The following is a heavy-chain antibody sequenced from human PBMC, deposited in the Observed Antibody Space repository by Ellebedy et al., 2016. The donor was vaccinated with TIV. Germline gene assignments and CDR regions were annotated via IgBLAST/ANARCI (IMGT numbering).Heavy chain of an antibody. V-gene: IGHV1-2*02. J-gene: IGHJ6*02. CDR1: GYTFTGYY. CDR2: INPNSGGT. Sequence: AASVKVSCKASGYTFTGYYMHWVRQAPGQGLEWMGWINPNSGGTNYAQKFQGRVTMTRDTSITTVYMELSRLRSDDTAVYYCARTAYYGMDVWGPGTTVTVSS. CDR3: ARTAYYGMDV.